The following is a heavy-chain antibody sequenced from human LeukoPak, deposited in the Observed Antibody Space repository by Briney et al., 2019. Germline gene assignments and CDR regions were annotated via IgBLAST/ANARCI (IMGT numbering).Heavy chain of an antibody. D-gene: IGHD2-2*01. J-gene: IGHJ6*02. CDR1: GYAFTSYY. Sequence: ASVKVSCKASGYAFTSYYMHWVRQAPGQGLEWMGIINPSGGSTSYAQKFQGRVTMTRDTSTSTVYMELSSLRSEDTAVYYCARDLGVTAAHVVVYYYYYGMDVWGQGTTVNVSS. CDR3: ARDLGVTAAHVVVYYYYYGMDV. CDR2: INPSGGST. V-gene: IGHV1-46*01.